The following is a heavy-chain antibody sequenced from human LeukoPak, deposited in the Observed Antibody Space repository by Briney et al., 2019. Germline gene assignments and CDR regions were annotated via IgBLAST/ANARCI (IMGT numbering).Heavy chain of an antibody. CDR2: INPNSGGT. J-gene: IGHJ6*03. Sequence: ASVKVSCKASGYTFTGYYMHWVRQAPGQGLEWMGWINPNSGGTNYAQKFQGRVTMTRDTSISTAYMELSSLRSEDTAVYYCAGVSSSDYYYYMDVWGKGTTVTVSS. D-gene: IGHD6-6*01. CDR1: GYTFTGYY. V-gene: IGHV1-2*02. CDR3: AGVSSSDYYYYMDV.